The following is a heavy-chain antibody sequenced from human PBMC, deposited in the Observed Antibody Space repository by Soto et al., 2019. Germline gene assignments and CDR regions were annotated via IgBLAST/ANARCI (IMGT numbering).Heavy chain of an antibody. Sequence: GGSLRLSCAASGFTFSSYAMSWVRQAPGKGLEWVSAISGSGGSTYYADSVKGRFTISRDNSKNTLYLQMNSLRAEDTDVYYCAKINNYVEYSSSSDAFDIWGQGTMVTVSS. CDR2: ISGSGGST. V-gene: IGHV3-23*01. J-gene: IGHJ3*02. D-gene: IGHD6-6*01. CDR1: GFTFSSYA. CDR3: AKINNYVEYSSSSDAFDI.